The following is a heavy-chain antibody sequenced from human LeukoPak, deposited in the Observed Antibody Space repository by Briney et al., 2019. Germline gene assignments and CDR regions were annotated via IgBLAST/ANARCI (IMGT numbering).Heavy chain of an antibody. J-gene: IGHJ4*02. V-gene: IGHV5-51*01. D-gene: IGHD4-17*01. CDR1: GYSFTSYW. Sequence: GESLKISCKGSGYSFTSYWIGWVRQMPGKGLEWMGVIYPGDSDTRYSPSFQGQVTISADKSISTAYLQWSSLKASDTAMYYCARQREFTVTYFDYWGQGTLVTVSS. CDR2: IYPGDSDT. CDR3: ARQREFTVTYFDY.